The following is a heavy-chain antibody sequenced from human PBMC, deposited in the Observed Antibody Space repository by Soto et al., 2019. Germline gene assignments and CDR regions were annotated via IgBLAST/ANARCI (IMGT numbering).Heavy chain of an antibody. J-gene: IGHJ4*02. CDR1: GYTFTNHG. CDR2: ISGYNANT. Sequence: QVQLVQSGPEVKKPGASVKVSCTASGYTFTNHGISWVRQAPGQGLEWVGWISGYNANTKYAQKFQGRVTMSKDTSTNTAHMKLRRLRSDDTAVNSCARDLDPLASYFAYWAQGTLVTVSS. CDR3: ARDLDPLASYFAY. V-gene: IGHV1-18*04.